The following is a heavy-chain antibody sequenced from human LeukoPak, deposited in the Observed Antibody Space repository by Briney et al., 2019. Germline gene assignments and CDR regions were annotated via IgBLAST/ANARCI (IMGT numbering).Heavy chain of an antibody. CDR3: VRDNRSYNFDY. CDR1: GFTFSRYW. CDR2: IKSDGSST. D-gene: IGHD1-26*01. V-gene: IGHV3-74*01. Sequence: GGSLRLSCAASGFTFSRYWMHWVRQAPGKGLVWVSCIKSDGSSTSTADSAKGRFTISRDNAKNTVYLQMNSPRAEDTAVYYCVRDNRSYNFDYWGQGTLVTVSS. J-gene: IGHJ4*02.